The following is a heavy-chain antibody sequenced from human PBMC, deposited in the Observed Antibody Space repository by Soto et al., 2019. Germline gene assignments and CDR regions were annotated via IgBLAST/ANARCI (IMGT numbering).Heavy chain of an antibody. CDR2: IIPIFGTA. CDR1: GGTFSSYA. Sequence: ASVKVSCKASGGTFSSYAISWVRQAPGQGLEWMGGIIPIFGTANYAQKFQGRVTITADESTSTAYMELSSLRSEDTAVYYCAREKSAYTSIAARRFDYWGQGTLVTVSS. V-gene: IGHV1-69*13. J-gene: IGHJ4*02. D-gene: IGHD6-6*01. CDR3: AREKSAYTSIAARRFDY.